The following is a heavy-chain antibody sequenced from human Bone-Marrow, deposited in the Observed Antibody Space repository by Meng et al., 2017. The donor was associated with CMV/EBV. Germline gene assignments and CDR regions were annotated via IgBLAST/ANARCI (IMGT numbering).Heavy chain of an antibody. J-gene: IGHJ4*02. CDR2: IYYSGGT. Sequence: SETLSLTCTVSGGSISSSSYYWGWIRQPPGKGLEWIGSIYYSGGTYYNPSLKSRVTISVDTSKNQFSLKLSSVTAADTVVYYCARGDTAMVCLDYWGQGTRVTVSS. CDR1: GGSISSSSYY. CDR3: ARGDTAMVCLDY. V-gene: IGHV4-39*07. D-gene: IGHD5-18*01.